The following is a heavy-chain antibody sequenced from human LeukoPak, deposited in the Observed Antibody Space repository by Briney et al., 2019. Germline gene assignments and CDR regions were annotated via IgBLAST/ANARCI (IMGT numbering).Heavy chain of an antibody. J-gene: IGHJ4*02. Sequence: SETLSLTCTVSGYSISSGYYWGWIRQPPGKGLEWIGSIYHSGSTYYNPSLKSQVTISVDTSKNQFSLKLSSVTAADTAVYYCARVPSGSYRKNFDYWGQGTLVTVSS. CDR3: ARVPSGSYRKNFDY. D-gene: IGHD1-26*01. CDR1: GYSISSGYY. CDR2: IYHSGST. V-gene: IGHV4-38-2*02.